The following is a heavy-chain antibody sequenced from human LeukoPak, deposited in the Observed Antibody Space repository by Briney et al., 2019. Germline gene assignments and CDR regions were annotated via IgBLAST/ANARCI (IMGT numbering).Heavy chain of an antibody. J-gene: IGHJ4*02. D-gene: IGHD2-21*02. CDR2: INHSGTT. CDR3: ARVRGDLSIDY. CDR1: IESFSGYY. V-gene: IGHV4-34*01. Sequence: SKTLSLTCAIYIESFSGYYWTWIRQPPGKGLEWIGEINHSGTTNYNPSLKSRVTISADTSKNQFSLKLTSVTAADTATYYCARVRGDLSIDYWGQGNLVTVSS.